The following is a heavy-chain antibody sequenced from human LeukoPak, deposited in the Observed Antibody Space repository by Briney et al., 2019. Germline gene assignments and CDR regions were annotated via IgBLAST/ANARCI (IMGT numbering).Heavy chain of an antibody. CDR3: ARDVVAAVGSFDY. CDR1: GYSISSGYY. D-gene: IGHD6-13*01. Sequence: SETLSLTCTVSGYSISSGYYWAWLRQAPGKGLEWIGNIYDTGRTYYNPSLKRRVTISVDTSRNKFSLKLNSVTAADTAVYYCARDVVAAVGSFDYWGQGILVTVSS. CDR2: IYDTGRT. V-gene: IGHV4-38-2*02. J-gene: IGHJ4*02.